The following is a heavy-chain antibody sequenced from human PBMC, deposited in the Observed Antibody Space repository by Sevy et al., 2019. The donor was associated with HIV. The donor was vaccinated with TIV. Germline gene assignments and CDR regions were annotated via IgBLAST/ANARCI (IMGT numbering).Heavy chain of an antibody. Sequence: SETLSLTCTVSGGSISSGIYYWSWIRQPAGKGLEWIGRFYTSGNTNYNPSLKSRVTMSVDTSKNQFSLKLSSVTAADTAVYYCTIATYCGGDCFLDYWGQRTLVTVSS. CDR2: FYTSGNT. V-gene: IGHV4-61*02. J-gene: IGHJ4*02. D-gene: IGHD2-21*02. CDR1: GGSISSGIYY. CDR3: TIATYCGGDCFLDY.